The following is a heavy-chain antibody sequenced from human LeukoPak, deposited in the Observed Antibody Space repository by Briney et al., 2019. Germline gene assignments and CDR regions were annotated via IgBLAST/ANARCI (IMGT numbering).Heavy chain of an antibody. V-gene: IGHV3-48*03. CDR2: ISSSGSTI. D-gene: IGHD1-26*01. CDR1: GFTFSSYE. J-gene: IGHJ4*02. Sequence: GGSLRLSCAASGFTFSSYEMNWFRQAPGKGLEWVSYISSSGSTIYYADSVKGRFTISRDNAKNSLYLQMNSLRAEDTAVYYCARDLRGSYYNWGQGTLVTVSS. CDR3: ARDLRGSYYN.